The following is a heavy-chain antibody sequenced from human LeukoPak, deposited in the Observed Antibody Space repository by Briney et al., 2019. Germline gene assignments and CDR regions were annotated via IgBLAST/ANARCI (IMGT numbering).Heavy chain of an antibody. J-gene: IGHJ4*02. D-gene: IGHD5-18*01. Sequence: GGSLRLSCVVSGFTFSSYYMNWVRQAPGKGLEWVSSISSSRSYIYYADSVKGRFTISRDNAKNSLYLQMNSLRAEDTAVYYCASRRGYSYGLDYWGQGTLVTVSS. CDR1: GFTFSSYY. CDR3: ASRRGYSYGLDY. V-gene: IGHV3-21*01. CDR2: ISSSRSYI.